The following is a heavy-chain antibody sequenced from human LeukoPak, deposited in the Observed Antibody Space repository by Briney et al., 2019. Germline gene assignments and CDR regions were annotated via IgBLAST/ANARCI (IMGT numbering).Heavy chain of an antibody. CDR3: AKVIAVAGNEIFDY. D-gene: IGHD6-19*01. Sequence: PGGSLRLSCAASGFPFSGYAMSWVRQAPGKGLPWFSVIINSGENTYYADSVKGRFTISRDNSKNTVYLQMNSLRAEDTAVYYCAKVIAVAGNEIFDYWGQGTLVTVSS. CDR1: GFPFSGYA. J-gene: IGHJ4*02. CDR2: IINSGENT. V-gene: IGHV3-23*01.